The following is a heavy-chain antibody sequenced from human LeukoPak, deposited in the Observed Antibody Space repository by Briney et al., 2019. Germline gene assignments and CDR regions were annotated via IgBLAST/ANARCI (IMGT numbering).Heavy chain of an antibody. CDR1: GYTFTGYY. D-gene: IGHD3-22*01. V-gene: IGHV1-2*02. J-gene: IGHJ4*02. CDR3: ARDYLDGSGYFDY. Sequence: ASVKVSCKASGYTFTGYYMHWVRQAPGQGLEWMGWINPNSGGTNYAQKFQGRVTMTRDTSISTAYMELSRLRSDDTAVYYCARDYLDGSGYFDYWGQGTLVTVSS. CDR2: INPNSGGT.